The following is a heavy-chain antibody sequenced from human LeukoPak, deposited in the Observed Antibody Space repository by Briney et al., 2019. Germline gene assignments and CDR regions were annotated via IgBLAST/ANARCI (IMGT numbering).Heavy chain of an antibody. CDR1: GPSVNGGNFY. Sequence: SETLSLTCTVSGPSVNGGNFYWTWLRQTPGTGLEWIGYIFDSGITHYNPSLKSRVTISIDTSNNQFSLKLTSVTPADTALYYCARGAGSYYFAFWGQGTLVIVSS. J-gene: IGHJ4*02. CDR2: IFDSGIT. D-gene: IGHD1-26*01. CDR3: ARGAGSYYFAF. V-gene: IGHV4-61*01.